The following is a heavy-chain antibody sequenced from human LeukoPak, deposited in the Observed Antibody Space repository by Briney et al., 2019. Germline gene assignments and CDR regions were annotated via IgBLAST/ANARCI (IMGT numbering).Heavy chain of an antibody. V-gene: IGHV3-23*01. J-gene: IGHJ4*02. Sequence: PGGSLRLSCAASGFTFSSYAMSWVRQAPGKGLEWVSAISGSGGSTYYADSVKGRFTVSRDNSKNTLYLQMNSLRAEDTAVYYCASYGSGSYYAYWGQGTLVTVSS. CDR2: ISGSGGST. CDR3: ASYGSGSYYAY. CDR1: GFTFSSYA. D-gene: IGHD3-10*01.